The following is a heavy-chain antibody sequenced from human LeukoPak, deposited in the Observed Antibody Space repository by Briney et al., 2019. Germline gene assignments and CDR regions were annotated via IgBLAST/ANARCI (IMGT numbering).Heavy chain of an antibody. CDR3: ARDSGYCSGGSCSDAFDI. CDR1: GFTFSSYA. J-gene: IGHJ3*02. D-gene: IGHD2-15*01. CDR2: ISYDGSNK. Sequence: QTGGSLRLSCAASGFTFSSYAMHWVRQAPGKGLEWVAVISYDGSNKYYADSVKGRFTISRDNSKNTLYLQMNSLRAEDTAVYYCARDSGYCSGGSCSDAFDIWGQGTMVTVSS. V-gene: IGHV3-30-3*01.